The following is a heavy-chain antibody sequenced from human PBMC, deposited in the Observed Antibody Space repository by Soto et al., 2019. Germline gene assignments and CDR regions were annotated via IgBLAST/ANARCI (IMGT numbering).Heavy chain of an antibody. CDR2: INPLKGDT. V-gene: IGHV1-18*01. CDR3: ARVKVPAAILRAFDL. D-gene: IGHD2-2*02. J-gene: IGHJ3*01. Sequence: ASVKVSCKASGYTFSTYGITWVRQAPGQGLEWMGWINPLKGDTNSAARLQDRLTMTTDTSTRTAYMELRSLTSDDTAVYYCARVKVPAAILRAFDLWGQGTVVT. CDR1: GYTFSTYG.